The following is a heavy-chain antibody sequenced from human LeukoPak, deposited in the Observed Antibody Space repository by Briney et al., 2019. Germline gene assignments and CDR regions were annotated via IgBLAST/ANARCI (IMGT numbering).Heavy chain of an antibody. CDR1: GGTFSSYA. CDR2: IIPIFGTA. J-gene: IGHJ4*02. CDR3: ASTPDYYDSSGYYLF. D-gene: IGHD3-22*01. V-gene: IGHV1-69*05. Sequence: GSPVKVSCKASGGTFSSYAISWVRQAPGQGLEWMGRIIPIFGTANYAQKFQGRVTITTDESTSTAYMELSSLRSEDTAVYYCASTPDYYDSSGYYLFWGQGTLVTVSS.